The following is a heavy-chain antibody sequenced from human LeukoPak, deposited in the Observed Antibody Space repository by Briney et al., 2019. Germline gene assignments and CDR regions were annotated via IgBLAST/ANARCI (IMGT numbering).Heavy chain of an antibody. Sequence: GASVKVSCKASGGTFSSYAISWVRQAPGQGLEWMGRIIPILGIANYAQKFQGRVTITADKSTSTAYMELSSLRSEDTAVYYCARDDVAPRRRWFDPWGQGTLVTVSS. V-gene: IGHV1-69*04. CDR2: IIPILGIA. D-gene: IGHD2-15*01. CDR3: ARDDVAPRRRWFDP. J-gene: IGHJ5*02. CDR1: GGTFSSYA.